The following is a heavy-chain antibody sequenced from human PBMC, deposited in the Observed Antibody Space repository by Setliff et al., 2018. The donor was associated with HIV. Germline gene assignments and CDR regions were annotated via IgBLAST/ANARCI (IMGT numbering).Heavy chain of an antibody. D-gene: IGHD3-22*01. Sequence: ASVKVSCKASGYTFTSYGISRVRQAPGQGLEWMGWISAYNGNTNYAQKFQERVTITRDMSTSTSYMELTNLRSEDTAVYYCAARPGVASSGYYDYYYMDVWAKGTTVTVS. CDR2: ISAYNGNT. J-gene: IGHJ6*03. V-gene: IGHV1-18*01. CDR3: AARPGVASSGYYDYYYMDV. CDR1: GYTFTSYG.